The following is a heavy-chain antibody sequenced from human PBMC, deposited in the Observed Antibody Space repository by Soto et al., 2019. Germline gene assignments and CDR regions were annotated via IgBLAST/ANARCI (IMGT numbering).Heavy chain of an antibody. CDR3: ARDPAGDYGF. D-gene: IGHD3-16*01. CDR1: GDSITSYF. Sequence: PSETLSLTCTVSGDSITSYFWSWIRRPPGKGLEWIGYIYYTGGGIYNPSLRSRVAMSDDTSKSQISLKLNSVTAADTAIYYCARDPAGDYGFWGRGILVTVSS. V-gene: IGHV4-59*01. CDR2: IYYTGGG. J-gene: IGHJ4*02.